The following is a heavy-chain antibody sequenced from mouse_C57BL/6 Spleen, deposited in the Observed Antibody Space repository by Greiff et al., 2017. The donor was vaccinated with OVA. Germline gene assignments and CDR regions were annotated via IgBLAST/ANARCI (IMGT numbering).Heavy chain of an antibody. CDR1: GFTFSSYG. J-gene: IGHJ2*01. Sequence: EVQLVESGGDLVKPGGSLKLSCAASGFTFSSYGMSWVRQTPDKRLEWVATISSGGSYTYYPDSVKGRFTISRDNAKNTLYLQMSSLKSEDTAMYYCARRVYGEDYWGQGTTLTVSS. CDR3: ARRVYGEDY. CDR2: ISSGGSYT. V-gene: IGHV5-6*01. D-gene: IGHD1-1*01.